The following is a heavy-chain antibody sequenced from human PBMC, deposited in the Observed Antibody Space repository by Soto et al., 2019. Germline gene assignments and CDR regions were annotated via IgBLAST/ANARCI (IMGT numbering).Heavy chain of an antibody. CDR2: VNPKSGNT. CDR1: GYNFSTYD. J-gene: IGHJ5*02. V-gene: IGHV1-8*01. Sequence: QVQLVQSGAEVKKPGASVTVSCKASGYNFSTYDINWVRQAAGQGLEWMGWVNPKSGNTDYAQRFRGRVTMTSNTSISTAYMELSARTPEDTAVYYCARACCDSTSCYTDWFDPWGQGTLVTVSS. D-gene: IGHD2-2*02. CDR3: ARACCDSTSCYTDWFDP.